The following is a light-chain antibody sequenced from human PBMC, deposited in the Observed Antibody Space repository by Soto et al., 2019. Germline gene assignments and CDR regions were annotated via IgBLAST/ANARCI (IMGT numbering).Light chain of an antibody. V-gene: IGKV1-39*01. CDR2: DAS. CDR3: QQSDSTPYT. Sequence: DIPITHSPSSLSASVLYRVTITCWASQTISTYLNWYQQKPGKAPRLLIYDASSLLSGVPSRFSGSGSGTDFTLTIASLQPEDFSTYYCQQSDSTPYTFGQGTKVDI. J-gene: IGKJ2*01. CDR1: QTISTY.